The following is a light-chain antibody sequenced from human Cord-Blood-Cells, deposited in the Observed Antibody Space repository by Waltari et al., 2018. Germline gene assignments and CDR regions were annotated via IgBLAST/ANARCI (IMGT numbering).Light chain of an antibody. CDR1: KLGDKY. J-gene: IGLJ1*01. V-gene: IGLV3-1*01. CDR3: QAWDSSTYV. Sequence: SYELTQPPSVSVSPGQTASITCPGDKLGDKYACWYQQKPGQSPVLVIYQESKRPSGIPGRVSGSIAGNTATLTISGTQAMDEADYYCQAWDSSTYVFGTGTKVTVL. CDR2: QES.